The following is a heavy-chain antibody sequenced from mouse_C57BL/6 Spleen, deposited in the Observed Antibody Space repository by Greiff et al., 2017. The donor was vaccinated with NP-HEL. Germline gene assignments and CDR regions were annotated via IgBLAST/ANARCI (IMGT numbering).Heavy chain of an antibody. CDR1: GFTFSDYG. CDR2: ISSGSSTI. V-gene: IGHV5-17*01. CDR3: ARPYYYGSSYEENYFDY. J-gene: IGHJ2*01. D-gene: IGHD1-1*01. Sequence: EVMLVESGGGLVKPGGSLKLSCAASGFTFSDYGMHWVRQAPEKGLEWVAYISSGSSTIYYADTVKGRFTISRDNAKNTLFLQMTSLRSEDTAMYYCARPYYYGSSYEENYFDYWGQGTTLTVSS.